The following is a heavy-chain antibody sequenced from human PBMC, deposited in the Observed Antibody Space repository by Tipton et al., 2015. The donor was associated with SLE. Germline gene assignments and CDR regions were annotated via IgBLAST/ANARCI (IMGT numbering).Heavy chain of an antibody. V-gene: IGHV4-31*03. CDR1: GGPISRGGYY. D-gene: IGHD6-6*01. CDR3: ARKIAARRGWFDP. J-gene: IGHJ5*02. Sequence: LRLSCTVSGGPISRGGYYWSWIRQHPGKGLEGIGYIYYSGGTDYNPSLKSRVTISVDTSKNQFSLKLSSVTAADTAVYYCARKIAARRGWFDPWGQGTLVTVSS. CDR2: IYYSGGT.